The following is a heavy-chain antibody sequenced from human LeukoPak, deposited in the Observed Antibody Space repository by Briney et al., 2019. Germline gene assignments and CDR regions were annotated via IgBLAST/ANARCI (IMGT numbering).Heavy chain of an antibody. J-gene: IGHJ4*02. CDR2: IWYDGSNK. CDR1: GFTFSSYG. D-gene: IGHD4-17*01. V-gene: IGHV3-33*01. CDR3: ARDQNEGYGDYFYYFDY. Sequence: GGSLRLSCAASGFTFSSYGMHWVRQAPGKGLEWVAVIWYDGSNKYYVDSVRGRFTISRDNSKNTLYLQMNSLRAEDTAVYYCARDQNEGYGDYFYYFDYWGQGTLVTVSS.